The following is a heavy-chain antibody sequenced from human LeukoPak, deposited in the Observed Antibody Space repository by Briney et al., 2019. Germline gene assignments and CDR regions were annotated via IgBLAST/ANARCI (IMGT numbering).Heavy chain of an antibody. Sequence: SETLSLTCTVSGGSISSSSYYWGWIRQPPGKGLEWIGSIYYSGSTNYNPSLKSRVTISVDTSKNQFSLKLSSVTAADTAVYYRARARSIQLWSLGSRFDYWGQGTLVTVSS. CDR1: GGSISSSSYY. CDR2: IYYSGST. CDR3: ARARSIQLWSLGSRFDY. V-gene: IGHV4-39*07. D-gene: IGHD5-18*01. J-gene: IGHJ4*02.